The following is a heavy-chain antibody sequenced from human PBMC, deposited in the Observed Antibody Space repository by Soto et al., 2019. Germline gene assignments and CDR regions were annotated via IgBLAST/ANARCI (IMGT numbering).Heavy chain of an antibody. CDR3: AKDARGYSYGLMDY. J-gene: IGHJ4*02. V-gene: IGHV3-9*01. CDR1: GFTFDDYA. Sequence: PGGSLRLSCAASGFTFDDYAMHWVRQAPGKGLEWVSGISWNSGSIGYADSVKGRFTISRDNAKNSLYLQMNSLRAEDTALYYCAKDARGYSYGLMDYWGQGTLVTVSS. CDR2: ISWNSGSI. D-gene: IGHD5-18*01.